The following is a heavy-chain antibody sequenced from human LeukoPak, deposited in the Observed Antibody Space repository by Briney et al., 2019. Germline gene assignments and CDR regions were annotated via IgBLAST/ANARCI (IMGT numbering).Heavy chain of an antibody. D-gene: IGHD3-22*01. J-gene: IGHJ4*02. CDR3: ARANYYDSSGYSLYYFDY. V-gene: IGHV1-46*01. Sequence: ASVKVSCKASGCTFTSYYLHLVRQAPGQGLEWMGIINPSGGSTSYAQKFQGRVTMTRDTSTSTVYMELSSLRSEDTAVYYCARANYYDSSGYSLYYFDYWGQGTLVTVSS. CDR2: INPSGGST. CDR1: GCTFTSYY.